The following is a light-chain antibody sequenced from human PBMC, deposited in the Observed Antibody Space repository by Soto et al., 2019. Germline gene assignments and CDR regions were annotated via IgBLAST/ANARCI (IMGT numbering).Light chain of an antibody. Sequence: EIVLTQSPATLSSSPGERATLSCRASQSVSSYLAWYQQKPGQAPRLPIYDASNRATGIPARFSGSGSGTDFTLTISSLEPEDFAVYYCQQRSNWPVTFGQGTRLEIK. CDR1: QSVSSY. CDR3: QQRSNWPVT. J-gene: IGKJ5*01. V-gene: IGKV3-11*01. CDR2: DAS.